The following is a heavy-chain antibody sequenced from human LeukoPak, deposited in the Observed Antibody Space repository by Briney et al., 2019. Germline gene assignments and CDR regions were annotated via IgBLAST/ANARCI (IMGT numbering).Heavy chain of an antibody. Sequence: GGSLRLSCAASGFTFSNYWLTWVRQAPGQGLEWVANIKQDGSEKHYVDSVKGRFAVSRDNSRNTLYLQMSSLRAEDTAVYYCARAPDYYSNPFFDYWGRGTLVTVSS. CDR2: IKQDGSEK. J-gene: IGHJ4*02. CDR1: GFTFSNYW. V-gene: IGHV3-7*01. CDR3: ARAPDYYSNPFFDY. D-gene: IGHD4-11*01.